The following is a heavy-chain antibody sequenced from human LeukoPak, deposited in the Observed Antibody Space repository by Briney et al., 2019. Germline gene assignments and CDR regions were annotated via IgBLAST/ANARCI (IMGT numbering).Heavy chain of an antibody. CDR3: ARDYGPSYYYDSSGYLGY. CDR1: VYTFTSYY. CDR2: IYPSGGST. D-gene: IGHD3-22*01. V-gene: IGHV1-46*01. Sequence: GASVKVSCKASVYTFTSYYMHWVRQAPGQGLEWMGIIYPSGGSTIYAQKFQGRVTMTRDTSTSTVYMELCSLRSEDTAVYYCARDYGPSYYYDSSGYLGYWGQGTLVTVSS. J-gene: IGHJ4*02.